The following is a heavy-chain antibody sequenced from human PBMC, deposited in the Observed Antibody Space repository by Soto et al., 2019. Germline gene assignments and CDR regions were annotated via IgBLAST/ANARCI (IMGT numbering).Heavy chain of an antibody. CDR1: GYTFTSYD. CDR3: ARDVPPTYYDILTGYYPDY. Sequence: ASVKVSCKASGYTFTSYDINWVRQATGQGLEWMGWMNPNSGNTDYAQKLQGRVTMTTDTSTSTAYMELRSLRSDDTAVYYCARDVPPTYYDILTGYYPDYWGQGTLVTVSS. V-gene: IGHV1-8*01. CDR2: MNPNSGNT. J-gene: IGHJ4*02. D-gene: IGHD3-9*01.